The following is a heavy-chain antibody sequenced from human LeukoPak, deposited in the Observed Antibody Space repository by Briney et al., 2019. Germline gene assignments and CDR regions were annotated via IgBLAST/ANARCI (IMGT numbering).Heavy chain of an antibody. CDR1: GFTFSSSA. D-gene: IGHD1-14*01. CDR2: ITGSGDYT. Sequence: AGGSLRLSCAASGFTFSSSAMGWVRQAPGKGLEWVSSITGSGDYTYYADSVEGRFTISRDNSKNTLYLQMNSLRADDTAVYYCANKPAGFDPWGQGTLVTVSS. V-gene: IGHV3-23*01. J-gene: IGHJ5*02. CDR3: ANKPAGFDP.